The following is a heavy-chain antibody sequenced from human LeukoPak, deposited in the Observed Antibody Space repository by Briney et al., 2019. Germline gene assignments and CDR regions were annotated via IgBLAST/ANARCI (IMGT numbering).Heavy chain of an antibody. Sequence: PGGSLRLSCAASGFTFSSYSMNWVRQAPGKGLEWVSYISSSSSTIYYADSVKGRFTISRDNSKNTLYLQMNSLRAEDTAVYYCARAIAVAGVFAFDIWGQGTMVTVSS. D-gene: IGHD6-19*01. V-gene: IGHV3-48*01. CDR1: GFTFSSYS. J-gene: IGHJ3*02. CDR2: ISSSSSTI. CDR3: ARAIAVAGVFAFDI.